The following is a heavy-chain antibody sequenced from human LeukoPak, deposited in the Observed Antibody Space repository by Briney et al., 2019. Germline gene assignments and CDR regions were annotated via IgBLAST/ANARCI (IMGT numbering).Heavy chain of an antibody. Sequence: SVTVSCKASGGTFSSYAISWVRQAPGQGLEWMGRIIPIFGTANYAQKFQGRVTITTDESTSTAYMELSSLRSEDTAVYYCAREDTDTSGDYWGQGTLVTVSS. J-gene: IGHJ4*02. CDR1: GGTFSSYA. CDR2: IIPIFGTA. D-gene: IGHD3-10*01. V-gene: IGHV1-69*05. CDR3: AREDTDTSGDY.